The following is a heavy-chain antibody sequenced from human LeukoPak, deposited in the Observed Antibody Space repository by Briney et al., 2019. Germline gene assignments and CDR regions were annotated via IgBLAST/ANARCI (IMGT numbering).Heavy chain of an antibody. CDR3: VRDGPPRSPTSGWFDP. D-gene: IGHD2-2*01. J-gene: IGHJ5*02. CDR2: IKQDGNEK. CDR1: GFNLDTYW. Sequence: GGSLRLSCSTSGFNLDTYWMSWVRQAPGKGLEWVANIKQDGNEKHYMDSVMGRFTISRDDAKNSLYLQMSSLRAEDTAVYYCVRDGPPRSPTSGWFDPWGQGTLVTVSS. V-gene: IGHV3-7*01.